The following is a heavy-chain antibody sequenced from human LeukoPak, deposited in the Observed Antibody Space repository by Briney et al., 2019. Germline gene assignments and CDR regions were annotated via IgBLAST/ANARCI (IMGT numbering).Heavy chain of an antibody. V-gene: IGHV3-7*01. Sequence: GGSLTLSCAASGFTFSTYSMSWVRQAPGKGLDWVASINQDGSAEYYVDSVRGRFTISRDKAKNSLYLQVNSLRVDDTAVYYCVRLFGGVTTFDYWGQGTLVTVSS. J-gene: IGHJ4*02. D-gene: IGHD3-10*02. CDR3: VRLFGGVTTFDY. CDR1: GFTFSTYS. CDR2: INQDGSAE.